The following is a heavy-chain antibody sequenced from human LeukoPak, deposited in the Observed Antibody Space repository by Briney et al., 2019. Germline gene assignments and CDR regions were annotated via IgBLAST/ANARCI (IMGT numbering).Heavy chain of an antibody. CDR2: IYSGGST. Sequence: GGSLRLSCAASGFTVSSNYMSWVRQAPGKGLEWGSVIYSGGSTYYADSVKGRFTISRDNSKNTLYLQMNSLRAEDTAVYYCARIDGAYSRPPFDPWGQGTLVTVSS. D-gene: IGHD4-17*01. CDR3: ARIDGAYSRPPFDP. J-gene: IGHJ5*02. V-gene: IGHV3-66*02. CDR1: GFTVSSNY.